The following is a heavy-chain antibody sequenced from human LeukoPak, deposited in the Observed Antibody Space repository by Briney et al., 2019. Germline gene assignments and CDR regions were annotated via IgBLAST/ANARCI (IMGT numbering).Heavy chain of an antibody. Sequence: GGSLRLSCAASGFTFSSYEMNWVRQAPGKGLEWVGFIASETYGGTAEYAASVKGRITISRDDSKSIAYLQMNSLKTEDTAVYYCARDQTPYYWGQGTLVTVSS. V-gene: IGHV3-49*04. CDR3: ARDQTPYY. CDR2: IASETYGGTA. CDR1: GFTFSSYE. J-gene: IGHJ4*02.